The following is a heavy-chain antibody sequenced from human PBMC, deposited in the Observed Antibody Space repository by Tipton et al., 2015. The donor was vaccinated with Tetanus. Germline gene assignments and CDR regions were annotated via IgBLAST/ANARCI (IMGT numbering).Heavy chain of an antibody. J-gene: IGHJ4*02. Sequence: VQLVQSGAEVKKPGESLKISCKGSGYSFTSYWIGWVRQMPGKGLEWMGIIYPGDSDTRYSPSFQGQVTISADKSISTAYLQWSSLKASDTAMYYCARVVYSSLSPIDNFDYWGQGTLVTVSS. D-gene: IGHD6-6*01. CDR2: IYPGDSDT. CDR3: ARVVYSSLSPIDNFDY. V-gene: IGHV5-51*03. CDR1: GYSFTSYW.